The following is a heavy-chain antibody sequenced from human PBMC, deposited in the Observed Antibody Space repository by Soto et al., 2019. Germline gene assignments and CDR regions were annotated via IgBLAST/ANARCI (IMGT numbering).Heavy chain of an antibody. CDR2: IIPIFGTA. CDR1: GGTSSSYA. D-gene: IGHD1-1*01. CDR3: ARRTLASYYYYGMDV. J-gene: IGHJ6*02. V-gene: IGHV1-69*06. Sequence: SVKVSCKASGGTSSSYAISWVRQAPGQGLEWMGGIIPIFGTANYAQKFQGRVTITADKSTSTAYMELSSLRSEDTAVYYCARRTLASYYYYGMDVWGQGTTVTVSS.